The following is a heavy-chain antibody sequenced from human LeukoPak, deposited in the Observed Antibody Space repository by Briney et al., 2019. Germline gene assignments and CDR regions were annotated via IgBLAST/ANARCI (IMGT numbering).Heavy chain of an antibody. CDR3: ARASSDGIIPAATSFDC. D-gene: IGHD2-2*01. CDR1: GFTVSSHS. Sequence: GGSLRLSCAASGFTVSSHSMNWVRQAPGKGLEWVSSISSTSTYIYYADSLKGRFTISRDNAKNSLYLQMNSLRAEDTAVYYCARASSDGIIPAATSFDCWGQGTLVTVSS. J-gene: IGHJ4*02. CDR2: ISSTSTYI. V-gene: IGHV3-21*06.